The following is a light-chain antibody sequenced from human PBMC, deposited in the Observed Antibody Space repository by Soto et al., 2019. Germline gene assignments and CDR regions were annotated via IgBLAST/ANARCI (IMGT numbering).Light chain of an antibody. CDR3: QQSYSTPYS. CDR1: QNISSY. CDR2: AAS. J-gene: IGKJ2*03. V-gene: IGKV1-39*01. Sequence: DILMTQSPSSLSASVGDRITITCRASQNISSYLNWYQQKPGKAPKLLIYAASSLRSGVPSRFSGRGSGTDFTLTISSLQPEDVATCYCQQSYSTPYSFGQGTKLEI.